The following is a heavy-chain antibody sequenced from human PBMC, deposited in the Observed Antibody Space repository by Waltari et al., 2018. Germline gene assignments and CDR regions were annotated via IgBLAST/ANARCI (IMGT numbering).Heavy chain of an antibody. V-gene: IGHV3-30*18. J-gene: IGHJ4*02. CDR2: ISYDGKNT. D-gene: IGHD1-26*01. CDR1: GIAASRDS. CDR3: AKSLETGATAFDY. Sequence: QVQLVESGVGVVQPGGSLRVSCEASGIAASRDSMHWVRQAPGKALEWMAVISYDGKNTYYSDSVKGRFTISRDNSKNTLYLQMNSLRPEDTAVYYCAKSLETGATAFDYWGQGTLVTVSS.